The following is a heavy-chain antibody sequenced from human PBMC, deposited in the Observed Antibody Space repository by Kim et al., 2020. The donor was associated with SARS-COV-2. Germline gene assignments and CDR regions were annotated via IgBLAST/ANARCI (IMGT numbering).Heavy chain of an antibody. J-gene: IGHJ5*02. Sequence: ASVKVSCKASGYTFTSYAMHWVRQAPGQRLEWMGWINAGNGNTKYSQKFQGRVTITRDTSASTAYMELSSLRSEDTAVYYCARQRRNYYDSSGYLDPWGQGTLVTVSS. V-gene: IGHV1-3*01. CDR2: INAGNGNT. CDR1: GYTFTSYA. CDR3: ARQRRNYYDSSGYLDP. D-gene: IGHD3-22*01.